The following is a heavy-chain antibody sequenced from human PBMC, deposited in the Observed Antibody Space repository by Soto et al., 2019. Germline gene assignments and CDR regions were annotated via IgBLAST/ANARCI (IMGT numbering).Heavy chain of an antibody. Sequence: PGGSLRPSCAASGFTFDDYAMHWVRQAPGKGLEWVSGISWNSGSIGYADSVKGRFTISRDNAKNSLYLQMNSLRAEDTALYYCAKAKTPSSKRSSPDYWGQGTLVTVYS. J-gene: IGHJ4*02. V-gene: IGHV3-9*01. D-gene: IGHD6-6*01. CDR1: GFTFDDYA. CDR2: ISWNSGSI. CDR3: AKAKTPSSKRSSPDY.